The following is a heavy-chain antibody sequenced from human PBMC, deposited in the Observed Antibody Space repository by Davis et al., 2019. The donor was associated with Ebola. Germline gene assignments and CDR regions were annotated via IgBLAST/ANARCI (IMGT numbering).Heavy chain of an antibody. CDR1: GYTFTGYY. V-gene: IGHV1-2*06. D-gene: IGHD3-10*01. CDR3: ARVPHLLWFGDPDYGMDV. Sequence: AASVTVSCKASGYTFTGYYMHWVRQAPGQGLEWMGRINPNSGGTNYAQKFQGRVTMTRDTSISTAYMELSRLRSDDTAVYYCARVPHLLWFGDPDYGMDVWGKGTTVTVSS. J-gene: IGHJ6*04. CDR2: INPNSGGT.